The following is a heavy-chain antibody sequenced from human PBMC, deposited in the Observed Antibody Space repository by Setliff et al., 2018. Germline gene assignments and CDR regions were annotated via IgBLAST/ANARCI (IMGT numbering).Heavy chain of an antibody. V-gene: IGHV7-4-1*02. CDR1: GSTFTSYA. J-gene: IGHJ5*02. CDR2: INTNTGNP. Sequence: ASVKVSCKASGSTFTSYAMNWVRQAPGQGLEWMGWINTNTGNPTYAQGFTGRFVFSLDTSVSTAYLQISSLKAEETAVYYCAGGPLHYDFWSGYYTVSWFDPWGQGTLVTAPQ. D-gene: IGHD3-3*01. CDR3: AGGPLHYDFWSGYYTVSWFDP.